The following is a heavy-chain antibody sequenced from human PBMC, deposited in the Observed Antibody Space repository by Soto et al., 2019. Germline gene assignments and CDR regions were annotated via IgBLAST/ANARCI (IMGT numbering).Heavy chain of an antibody. J-gene: IGHJ5*02. D-gene: IGHD4-17*01. CDR3: ARENGDGHWFDP. CDR2: INPNSGGT. V-gene: IGHV1-2*04. CDR1: GYTFTGYY. Sequence: ASVKVSCQASGYTFTGYYMHWVRQAPGQGLEWMGWINPNSGGTNYAQKFQGWVTMTRDTSISTAYMELSRLRSDNTAVYYCARENGDGHWFDPWGQGTLVTVSS.